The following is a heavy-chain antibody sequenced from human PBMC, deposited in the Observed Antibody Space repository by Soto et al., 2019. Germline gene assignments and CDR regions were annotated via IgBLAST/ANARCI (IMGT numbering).Heavy chain of an antibody. D-gene: IGHD6-13*01. Sequence: PGGSLRLSCAASGFTFSDYYMSWIRQAPGKGLEWVSYISSSGSTIYYADSVKGRFTISRDNAKNSLYLQMNSLRAEDTAVYYCARDNSAAAPTGYFQHWGQGTLVTVSS. V-gene: IGHV3-11*01. CDR3: ARDNSAAAPTGYFQH. CDR2: ISSSGSTI. CDR1: GFTFSDYY. J-gene: IGHJ1*01.